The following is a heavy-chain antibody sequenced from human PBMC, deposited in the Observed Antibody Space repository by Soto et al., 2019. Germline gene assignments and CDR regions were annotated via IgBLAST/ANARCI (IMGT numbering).Heavy chain of an antibody. V-gene: IGHV1-69*01. CDR1: GGIFDAYT. D-gene: IGHD2-2*01. CDR3: ARLGTKAMDV. J-gene: IGHJ6*02. CDR2: IIPLFGTA. Sequence: QVQLVQSGAEVRKPGSSVRVSCKASGGIFDAYTITWVRQAPGQGLEWMGGIIPLFGTANYAQKFQGRVTITADESTTTAHMELSSLRSEDTAVYFCARLGTKAMDVWGQGTTVTISS.